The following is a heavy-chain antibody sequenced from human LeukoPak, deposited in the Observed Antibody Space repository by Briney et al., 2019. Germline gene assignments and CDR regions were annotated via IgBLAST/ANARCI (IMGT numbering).Heavy chain of an antibody. D-gene: IGHD6-19*01. J-gene: IGHJ4*02. CDR2: IYTSGST. Sequence: SETLSHTCTVSGGSICSYHWSCIPQPAGKGLEWIGRIYTSGSTNYNPSLKSRVTISVDKSKNQFSLKLSSVAAADTAVYYCARGLIAVAGGFDYWGQGTLVTVSS. CDR1: GGSICSYH. V-gene: IGHV4-4*07. CDR3: ARGLIAVAGGFDY.